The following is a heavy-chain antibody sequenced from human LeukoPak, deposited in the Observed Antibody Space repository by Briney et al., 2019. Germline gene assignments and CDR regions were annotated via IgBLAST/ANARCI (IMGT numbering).Heavy chain of an antibody. J-gene: IGHJ4*02. CDR1: GGTFSSYA. D-gene: IGHD1-26*01. V-gene: IGHV1-69*06. Sequence: SVKVSCKASGGTFSSYAISWVRQAPGQGLEWMGGIIPIFGTANYAQKFQGRVTITAGKSTSTAYMELSSLRSEDTAVYYCARDRYSGSYLDYWGQGTLVTVSS. CDR3: ARDRYSGSYLDY. CDR2: IIPIFGTA.